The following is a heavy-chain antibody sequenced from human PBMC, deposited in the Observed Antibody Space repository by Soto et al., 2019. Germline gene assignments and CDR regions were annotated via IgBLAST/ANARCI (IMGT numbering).Heavy chain of an antibody. CDR3: ANLWGDGYNLGQDYNGMDV. D-gene: IGHD5-12*01. V-gene: IGHV3-33*06. J-gene: IGHJ6*01. CDR2: IWYDGSLQ. Sequence: QVQMVESGGGVVQPGRSLRLSCAASGFSFENYVMHWVRQAPGRGLEWVAIIWYDGSLQYYAAAVKGRFTISRDNSKNTLYLEMNSLRAEDTAVYYCANLWGDGYNLGQDYNGMDVW. CDR1: GFSFENYV.